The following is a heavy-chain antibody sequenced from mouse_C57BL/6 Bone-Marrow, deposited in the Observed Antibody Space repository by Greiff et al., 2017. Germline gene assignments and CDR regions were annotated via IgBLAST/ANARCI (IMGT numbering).Heavy chain of an antibody. D-gene: IGHD2-4*01. V-gene: IGHV1-19*01. CDR2: INPYNGGT. CDR3: ARDDDYDVPFAY. J-gene: IGHJ3*01. Sequence: EVQLVESGPVLVKPGASVKMSCKASGYTFTDYYMNWVKQSHGKSLEWIGVINPYNGGTSYNQKFKGKATLTVDKSSSTAYMELNSLTSEDSAVYYCARDDDYDVPFAYWGQGTLVTVSA. CDR1: GYTFTDYY.